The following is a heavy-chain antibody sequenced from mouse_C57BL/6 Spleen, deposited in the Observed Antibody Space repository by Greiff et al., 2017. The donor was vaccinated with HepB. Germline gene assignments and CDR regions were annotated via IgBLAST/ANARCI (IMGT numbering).Heavy chain of an antibody. Sequence: VQLQQSGPELVKPGASVKMSCKASGYTFTDYYMHWVKQKPGKGLEWIGEIYPGSGNTYYNEKFKGKATLTADTSSSTAYMQLSSLTSEDSAVYFCARNYGSSFTHWYFDVWGTGTTVTVSS. CDR1: YTFTDYYM. CDR3: RNYGSSFTHWYFDV. CDR2: YPGSGNTY. V-gene: IGHV1-83*01. D-gene: IGHD1-1*01. J-gene: IGHJ1*03.